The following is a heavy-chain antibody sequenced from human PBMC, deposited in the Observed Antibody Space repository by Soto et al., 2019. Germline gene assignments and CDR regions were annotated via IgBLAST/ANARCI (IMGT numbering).Heavy chain of an antibody. V-gene: IGHV3-23*01. CDR1: GFTFSSYS. Sequence: PGGSLRLSCATSGFTFSSYSMSWVRQAPGKGLEWVSTIIAVAGGSFYADSVKGRFAISRDTSKNTLYLQINSLRAEDTAIYYCAKFRRDCSATDCYLYFGMDVWGQGTTVTVSS. CDR3: AKFRRDCSATDCYLYFGMDV. CDR2: IIAVAGGS. J-gene: IGHJ6*02. D-gene: IGHD2-2*01.